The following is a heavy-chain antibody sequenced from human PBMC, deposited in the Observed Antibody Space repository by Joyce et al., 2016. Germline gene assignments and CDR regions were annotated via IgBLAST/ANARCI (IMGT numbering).Heavy chain of an antibody. D-gene: IGHD3-9*01. V-gene: IGHV1-69*12. Sequence: QVQLVQSGAEVKKPGSSVKVSCKASGGIFNNYPISWVRQAPGQGLEWMGGIIPIFDRGNCERKFQGRVTITADESTTTVYMELTSLTFEDTAVYYCARGTGRRSFDWSMGYWGQGTMVTVSS. CDR1: GGIFNNYP. CDR3: ARGTGRRSFDWSMGY. CDR2: IIPIFDRG. J-gene: IGHJ4*02.